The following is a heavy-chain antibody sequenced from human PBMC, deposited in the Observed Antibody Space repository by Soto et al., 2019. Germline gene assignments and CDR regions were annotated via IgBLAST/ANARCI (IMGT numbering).Heavy chain of an antibody. J-gene: IGHJ4*02. CDR3: ARYNSYAIDY. Sequence: SETLSLTCAVYGGSFSGYYWSWIRQPPGKGLEWIGEINHSGTTNYNPSLASRVTLSVDTPKNQFSLKMTSVTAADRAMYFCARYNSYAIDYWGRGTLVTVSS. CDR1: GGSFSGYY. V-gene: IGHV4-34*01. D-gene: IGHD2-8*01. CDR2: INHSGTT.